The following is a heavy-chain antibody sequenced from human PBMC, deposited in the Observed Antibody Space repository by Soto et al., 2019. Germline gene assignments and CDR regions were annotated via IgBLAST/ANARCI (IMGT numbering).Heavy chain of an antibody. Sequence: GGSLRLSCAASGFTFSSYSMNWVRQAPGKGLEWVSYISSSSSTIYYADSVKGRFTISRDNAKNSLYLQMNSLRAEDTAVYYCARDVRLPAARPHYYYMDVWGKGTTVTVSS. CDR1: GFTFSSYS. CDR3: ARDVRLPAARPHYYYMDV. CDR2: ISSSSSTI. D-gene: IGHD2-2*01. J-gene: IGHJ6*03. V-gene: IGHV3-48*01.